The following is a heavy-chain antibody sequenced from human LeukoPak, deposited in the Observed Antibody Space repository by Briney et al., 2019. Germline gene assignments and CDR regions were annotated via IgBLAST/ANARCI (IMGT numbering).Heavy chain of an antibody. V-gene: IGHV1-18*01. CDR3: TRVDTSAYYYPPHY. Sequence: GASVKVSCKASCYTFTNYGISWVRQAPGQGLEWMGGISALNGNPNYAQNLQGRVTMTTDTSTSTAYLELRSLRSDDTAIYYCTRVDTSAYYYPPHYWGQGTLVTVSS. CDR2: ISALNGNP. CDR1: CYTFTNYG. J-gene: IGHJ4*02. D-gene: IGHD3-22*01.